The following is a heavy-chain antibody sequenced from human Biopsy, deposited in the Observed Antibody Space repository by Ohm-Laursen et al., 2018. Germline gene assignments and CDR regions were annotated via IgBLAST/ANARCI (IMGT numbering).Heavy chain of an antibody. CDR1: GYSFTSYY. CDR3: ARNTGWYGDLYYFDY. CDR2: INPSGSTT. D-gene: IGHD6-19*01. Sequence: GASVKVSCKASGYSFTSYYMHWVRQAPGQGLEWMGMINPSGSTTSYPQIFPGRVTMTRDTSKSTVCMELSSLRSADTAVYFCARNTGWYGDLYYFDYWGQGTLVTVSS. J-gene: IGHJ4*02. V-gene: IGHV1-46*01.